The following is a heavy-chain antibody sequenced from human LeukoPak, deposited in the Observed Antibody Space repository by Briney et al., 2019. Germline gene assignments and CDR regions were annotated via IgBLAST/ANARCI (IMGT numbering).Heavy chain of an antibody. D-gene: IGHD2-15*01. J-gene: IGHJ3*02. CDR2: IYYSGST. CDR3: ARVFDCSGGSCYYPDAFDI. V-gene: IGHV4-59*01. CDR1: GGSISSYY. Sequence: SETLSLTCTVSGGSISSYYWSWIRQPPGKGLEWIGYIYYSGSTNYNPSLKSRVTISVDTSKNQFSLKLSSVTAADTAVYYCARVFDCSGGSCYYPDAFDIWGQGTMVTVSS.